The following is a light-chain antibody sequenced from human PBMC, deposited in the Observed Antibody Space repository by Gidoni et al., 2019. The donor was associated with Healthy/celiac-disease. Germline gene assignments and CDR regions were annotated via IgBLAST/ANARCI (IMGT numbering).Light chain of an antibody. Sequence: DIQMTQSPSSLSASVGDRVTITCRASQSISSYLNWYQQKPGKAPKILIYAASSLQSGVPSRFSGSGSGTDFTLTISSLQPEDFATYYCQQSYSTPCTFGQXTKVEIK. CDR2: AAS. CDR3: QQSYSTPCT. J-gene: IGKJ1*01. V-gene: IGKV1-39*01. CDR1: QSISSY.